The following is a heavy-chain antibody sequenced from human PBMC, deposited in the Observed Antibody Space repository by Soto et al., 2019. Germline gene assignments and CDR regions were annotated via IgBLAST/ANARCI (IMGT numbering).Heavy chain of an antibody. Sequence: SVKVSCKASGFTFTSSAVQWVRQARGQRLEWIGWIVIGRGNTNYAQKFQERVTITRDMSTSTAYMELSSLRSEDTAVYYCAADLYDSSDVKDLGVYWGRGXLVTVS. D-gene: IGHD3-22*01. CDR1: GFTFTSSA. J-gene: IGHJ4*02. CDR3: AADLYDSSDVKDLGVY. V-gene: IGHV1-58*01. CDR2: IVIGRGNT.